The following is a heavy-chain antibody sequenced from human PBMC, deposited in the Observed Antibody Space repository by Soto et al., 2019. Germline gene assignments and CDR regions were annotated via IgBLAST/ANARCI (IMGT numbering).Heavy chain of an antibody. CDR3: AKDSGYDSTD. D-gene: IGHD3-22*01. J-gene: IGHJ4*02. Sequence: EVQLLESGGGLVQPGGSLRLSCAASGFTFSSSGMSWVRQAPGQGLEWISGVSGSDGRTTYADTVKGRFTISRDISKNTLYLQMNSLRVDDTAVYYCAKDSGYDSTDWGQGTLVTVSS. CDR1: GFTFSSSG. V-gene: IGHV3-23*01. CDR2: VSGSDGRT.